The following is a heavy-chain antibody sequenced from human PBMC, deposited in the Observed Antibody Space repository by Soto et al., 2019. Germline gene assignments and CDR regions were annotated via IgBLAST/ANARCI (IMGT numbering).Heavy chain of an antibody. CDR3: ARDSHVGSGWQLTADY. V-gene: IGHV4-59*01. CDR2: MHFSGGA. CDR1: GVSMSNYY. Sequence: SETLSLTCTVSGVSMSNYYGSWIRQSPGKGLEHIGYMHFSGGANYSPSLRSRVTISVDTSNNQFSLKLSSMTAADTATYYCARDSHVGSGWQLTADYWGQGTLVTVSS. J-gene: IGHJ4*02. D-gene: IGHD6-19*01.